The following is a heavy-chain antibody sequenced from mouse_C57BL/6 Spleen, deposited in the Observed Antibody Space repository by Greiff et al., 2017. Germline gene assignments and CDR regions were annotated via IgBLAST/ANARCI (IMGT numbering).Heavy chain of an antibody. CDR2: IDPSDSYT. J-gene: IGHJ3*01. CDR3: ARNYGSSYWFAY. CDR1: GYTFTSYW. Sequence: QVQLQQPGAELVRPGTSVKLSCKASGYTFTSYWMHWVKQRPGQGLEWIGVIDPSDSYTNSTQKFKGKATLTVDTSSSTAYMQLSSLTSEDSAVYYCARNYGSSYWFAYWGQGTLVTVSA. D-gene: IGHD1-1*01. V-gene: IGHV1-59*01.